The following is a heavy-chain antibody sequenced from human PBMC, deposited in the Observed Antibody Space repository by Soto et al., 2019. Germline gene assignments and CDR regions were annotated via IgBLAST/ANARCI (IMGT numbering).Heavy chain of an antibody. CDR3: ARDWSKFSYNYPYYYAMDA. CDR2: ISGSGGST. J-gene: IGHJ6*02. Sequence: EMQLLESGGGLVQPGGSLRLSCAASGFTFSSFAMSWVRQAPGKGLDWVSAISGSGGSTYSADSVKGRFTISRDNSKNTLYLQMSSLRAEDTAVYYCARDWSKFSYNYPYYYAMDAWGQGTTVTVSS. D-gene: IGHD3-9*01. CDR1: GFTFSSFA. V-gene: IGHV3-23*01.